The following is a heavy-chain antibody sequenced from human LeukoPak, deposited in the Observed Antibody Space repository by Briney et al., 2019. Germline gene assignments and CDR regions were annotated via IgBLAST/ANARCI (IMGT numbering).Heavy chain of an antibody. D-gene: IGHD6-19*01. V-gene: IGHV4-59*01. CDR3: ARGRAPQWLVRNYNWDFER. J-gene: IGHJ2*01. CDR2: IYYSGST. Sequence: PSETLSLTCTVSGGSISSYYWSWIRQPPGKGLEWIGYIYYSGSTNYNPSLKSRVTISVDTSKNQFSLKLSSVTAADTAVSYCARGRAPQWLVRNYNWDFERWGRGTLVTVSS. CDR1: GGSISSYY.